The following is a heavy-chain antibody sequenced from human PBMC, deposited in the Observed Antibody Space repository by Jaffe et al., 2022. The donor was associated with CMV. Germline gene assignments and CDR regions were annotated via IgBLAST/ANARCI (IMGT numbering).Heavy chain of an antibody. CDR2: ISSSSTTI. Sequence: EVQLVESGGDLIQPGGSLRLSCAASGFTFSSYSMNWVRQAPGKGLEWVSHISSSSTTIYYADSVKGRFTISRDNVKNSLYLQMNSLRDEDTAVYYCARVRQSYLDRAFDMWGQGTSVIVSS. CDR1: GFTFSSYS. V-gene: IGHV3-48*02. J-gene: IGHJ3*02. D-gene: IGHD1-26*01. CDR3: ARVRQSYLDRAFDM.